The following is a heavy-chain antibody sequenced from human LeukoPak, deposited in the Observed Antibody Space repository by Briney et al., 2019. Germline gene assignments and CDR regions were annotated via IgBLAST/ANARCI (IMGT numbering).Heavy chain of an antibody. CDR1: GFTFSDYY. CDR3: TRGSQWELLGSCDY. V-gene: IGHV3-11*04. J-gene: IGHJ4*02. Sequence: GESLRLSCAASGFTFSDYYMSWIRQAPGKGLEWVSYISSSGSTIYYADSVKGRFTISRDNAKNSLYLQMNSLRAEDTAVYYCTRGSQWELLGSCDYWGQGTLVTVSS. CDR2: ISSSGSTI. D-gene: IGHD1-26*01.